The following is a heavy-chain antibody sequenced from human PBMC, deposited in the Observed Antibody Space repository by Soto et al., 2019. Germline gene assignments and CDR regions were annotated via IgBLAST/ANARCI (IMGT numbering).Heavy chain of an antibody. CDR3: ARVWNCGGNSGICYYGMDV. Sequence: QVQLVQSGAEVKKPGSSVKVSCKASGVTFSSYAISWVRQAPGQGLEWMGGIIPIFGTANYAKKFQGRVTITADESTRTEYMELSRLRSEDTAVYYCARVWNCGGNSGICYYGMDVWGQGNTVTVSS. D-gene: IGHD2-21*02. CDR2: IIPIFGTA. J-gene: IGHJ6*02. V-gene: IGHV1-69*01. CDR1: GVTFSSYA.